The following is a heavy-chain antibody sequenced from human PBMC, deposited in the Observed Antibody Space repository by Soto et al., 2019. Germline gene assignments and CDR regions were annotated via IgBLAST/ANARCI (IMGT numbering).Heavy chain of an antibody. V-gene: IGHV3-7*01. CDR2: IKQDGSEK. J-gene: IGHJ4*02. D-gene: IGHD6-19*01. Sequence: GGSLRLSCAASGFTFSSYWMSWVRQAPGKGLEWVANIKQDGSEKYCVDSVEGRFTISRDNAKNSLFLQMNSLRAEDTAVYYCAREQLGTAWYYNYFDYSGQGALVTVSS. CDR3: AREQLGTAWYYNYFDY. CDR1: GFTFSSYW.